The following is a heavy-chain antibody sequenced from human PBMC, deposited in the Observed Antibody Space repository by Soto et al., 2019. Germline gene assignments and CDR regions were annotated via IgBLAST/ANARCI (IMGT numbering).Heavy chain of an antibody. CDR2: INAGNGNT. CDR3: ARGAGNTAMVYAGNYYYYYGMDV. V-gene: IGHV1-3*01. Sequence: ASVKVSCKASGYTFTSYAMHWVRQAPGQRLEWMGWINAGNGNTKYSQKFQGRVTITRDTSASTAYMELSSLRSEDTAVYYCARGAGNTAMVYAGNYYYYYGMDVWGQGTTVTVSS. CDR1: GYTFTSYA. D-gene: IGHD5-18*01. J-gene: IGHJ6*02.